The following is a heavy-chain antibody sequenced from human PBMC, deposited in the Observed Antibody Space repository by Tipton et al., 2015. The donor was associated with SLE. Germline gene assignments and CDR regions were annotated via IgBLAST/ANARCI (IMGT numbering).Heavy chain of an antibody. Sequence: TLSLTCSVSGGSISGNYWNWIRQPPGKGLEWIGYVFFTGSTNYHPSLKSRVTISVDTSKNHFSLRLSSVTAADTAVYYCARSPTRPGYFQHWGQGTLVIVSS. CDR1: GGSISGNY. CDR2: VFFTGST. V-gene: IGHV4-59*12. CDR3: ARSPTRPGYFQH. J-gene: IGHJ1*01. D-gene: IGHD3-10*01.